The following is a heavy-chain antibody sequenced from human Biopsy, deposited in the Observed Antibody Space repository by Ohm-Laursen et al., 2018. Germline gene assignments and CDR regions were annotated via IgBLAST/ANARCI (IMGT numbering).Heavy chain of an antibody. CDR3: ARRPYGGTRYWYFDL. Sequence: TLSLTCTVSGGSVSSGDFYWSWIRQHPGKGLEWIGYIYYSGTTYYNPSLKSLVTISVDTSKNQFSLKLNSVTAADTAVYYCARRPYGGTRYWYFDLWGRGTLVTVSS. V-gene: IGHV4-31*01. D-gene: IGHD4-23*01. CDR1: GGSVSSGDFY. J-gene: IGHJ2*01. CDR2: IYYSGTT.